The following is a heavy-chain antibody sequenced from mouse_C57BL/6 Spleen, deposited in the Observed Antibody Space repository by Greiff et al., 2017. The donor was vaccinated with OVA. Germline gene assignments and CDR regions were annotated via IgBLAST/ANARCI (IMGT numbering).Heavy chain of an antibody. CDR1: GFTFSSYT. D-gene: IGHD2-4*01. CDR3: ARHGTTGDYDDGAWFAY. V-gene: IGHV5-9*01. J-gene: IGHJ3*01. Sequence: EVMLVESGGGLVKPGGSLKLSCAASGFTFSSYTMSWVRQTPEKRLEWVATISGGGGNTYCPDSVKGRFTISRDNAKNTLYLQMSSLRSEDTALYYCARHGTTGDYDDGAWFAYWGQGTLVTVSA. CDR2: ISGGGGNT.